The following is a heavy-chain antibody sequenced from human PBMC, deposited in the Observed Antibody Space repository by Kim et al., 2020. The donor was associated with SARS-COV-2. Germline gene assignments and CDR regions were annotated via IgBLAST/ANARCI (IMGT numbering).Heavy chain of an antibody. CDR2: ISGSGGST. V-gene: IGHV3-23*01. J-gene: IGHJ2*01. CDR3: AKDEAAVTTGPDASWYFDL. Sequence: GGSLRLSCAASGFTFSSYAMSWVRQAPGKGLEWVSAISGSGGSTYYADSVKGRFTISRDNSKNTLYLQMNSLRAEDTAVYYCAKDEAAVTTGPDASWYFDLWGRGTLVTVSS. D-gene: IGHD4-17*01. CDR1: GFTFSSYA.